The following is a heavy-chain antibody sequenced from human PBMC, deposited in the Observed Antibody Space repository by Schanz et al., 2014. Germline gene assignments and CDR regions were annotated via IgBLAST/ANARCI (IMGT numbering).Heavy chain of an antibody. CDR1: GFRSDDYA. V-gene: IGHV3-9*02. J-gene: IGHJ1*01. Sequence: EVQLVESGGGLVQPGRSLRLSCVASGFRSDDYAMHWVRQAPGKGLEWVSGMSWNAGSLGYGDSVKGRFTISRDNAKNSLYLQMNSLRAEDTALYYCARDTAQSCIGPSCFEYFQHWGQGALVTVSS. CDR3: ARDTAQSCIGPSCFEYFQH. CDR2: MSWNAGSL. D-gene: IGHD2-2*01.